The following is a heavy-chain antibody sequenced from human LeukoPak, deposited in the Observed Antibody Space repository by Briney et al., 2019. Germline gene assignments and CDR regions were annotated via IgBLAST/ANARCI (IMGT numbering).Heavy chain of an antibody. CDR3: ASTYCSRGPCYYYYYMDV. Sequence: ASVKVSCKASGYTFTSYDINWVRQATGQGLEWMGWMNPNSGNTGYAQKFQGRVTMTRNTSISTAYMELSSLRSEDTAVYYCASTYCSRGPCYYYYYMDVWGKGTTVTVSS. CDR1: GYTFTSYD. V-gene: IGHV1-8*01. D-gene: IGHD2-15*01. J-gene: IGHJ6*03. CDR2: MNPNSGNT.